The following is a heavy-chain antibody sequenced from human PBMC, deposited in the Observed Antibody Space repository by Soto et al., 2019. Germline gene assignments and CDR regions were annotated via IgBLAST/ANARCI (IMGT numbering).Heavy chain of an antibody. V-gene: IGHV4-30-4*01. CDR1: GGSISSGDYY. J-gene: IGHJ4*02. Sequence: QVQLQESGPGLVKPSQTLSLTCTVSGGSISSGDYYWSWIRQPPGKGLEWIGYIYYSGSTYYNPSLKSRVTISVDTSKNPFSLKLSSVTAADPAVYYCARERVLGFYGSGRGPFDHLGQGTLVTVSS. D-gene: IGHD3-10*01. CDR2: IYYSGST. CDR3: ARERVLGFYGSGRGPFDH.